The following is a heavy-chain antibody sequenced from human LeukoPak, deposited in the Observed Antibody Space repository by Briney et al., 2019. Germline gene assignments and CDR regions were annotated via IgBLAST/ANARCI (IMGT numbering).Heavy chain of an antibody. CDR1: GYSFTSYW. CDR2: IYPGDSDT. CDR3: ASSTYYYGSLRLPYYYYYMDV. V-gene: IGHV5-51*01. D-gene: IGHD3-10*01. J-gene: IGHJ6*03. Sequence: GESLKISCKGSGYSFTSYWIGWVRQMPGKGLEWMGIIYPGDSDTRYSPSFQGQVTISADKSISTAYLQWSSLKASDTAMYYCASSTYYYGSLRLPYYYYYMDVWGKGTTVTVSS.